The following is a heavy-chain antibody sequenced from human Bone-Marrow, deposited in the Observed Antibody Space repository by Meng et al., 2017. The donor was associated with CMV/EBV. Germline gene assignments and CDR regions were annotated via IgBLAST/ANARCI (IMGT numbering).Heavy chain of an antibody. CDR1: GGSISSSSYY. CDR3: ARGNYECSGYSKLNWFDP. V-gene: IGHV4-39*07. D-gene: IGHD3-22*01. Sequence: SETLSLTCTVSGGSISSSSYYWGWIRQPPGKGLEWIGSIYYSGSTNYNPSLKSRVTISVDTSKNQFSLKLSSVTAADTAGYYCARGNYECSGYSKLNWFDPWGQGTLVTVSS. CDR2: IYYSGST. J-gene: IGHJ5*02.